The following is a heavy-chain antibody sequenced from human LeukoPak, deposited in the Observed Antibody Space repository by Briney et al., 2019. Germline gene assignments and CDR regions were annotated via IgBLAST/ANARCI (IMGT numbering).Heavy chain of an antibody. V-gene: IGHV5-51*01. CDR1: GYTFTSYW. CDR3: ARGYCSTTSCYYFDL. CDR2: IHPDDSDT. Sequence: GESLKISCKGSGYTFTSYWIGWVRQMPGKGLESMAIIHPDDSDTSNSTSFQGEVTISDDKTISAAYLQWSSLKASDTAMYYCARGYCSTTSCYYFDLWGQGTLVTVSS. D-gene: IGHD2-2*01. J-gene: IGHJ4*02.